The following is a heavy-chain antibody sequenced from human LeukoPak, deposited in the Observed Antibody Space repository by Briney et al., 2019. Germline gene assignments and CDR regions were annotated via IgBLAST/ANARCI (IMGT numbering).Heavy chain of an antibody. J-gene: IGHJ4*02. CDR3: ARDGPAQMVDFDY. Sequence: ASVKVSCKASGYTFSGTGWYLYWLRQAPGQGLEYMGWIYPNNGATAYAQEFQGRVAMTRDTSITTAYMELSRLRPDDTAVYYCARDGPAQMVDFDYWGQGTLVTVSS. V-gene: IGHV1-2*02. CDR1: GYTFSGTGWY. D-gene: IGHD3-10*01. CDR2: IYPNNGAT.